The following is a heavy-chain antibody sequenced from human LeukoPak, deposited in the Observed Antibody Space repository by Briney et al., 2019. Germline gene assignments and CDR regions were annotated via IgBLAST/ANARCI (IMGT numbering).Heavy chain of an antibody. CDR1: GFTFSSYA. D-gene: IGHD4-17*01. V-gene: IGHV3-23*01. CDR2: MTGSGGST. Sequence: GGSLRLSCAASGFTFSSYALYWVRQAPGKGLEWVSGMTGSGGSTYYADSVKGRFTISRDNSKYTLYLQMNGLRAEDTAVYYCAKVIRGGDYVLPSYYYGMDVWGKGTTVTVSS. J-gene: IGHJ6*04. CDR3: AKVIRGGDYVLPSYYYGMDV.